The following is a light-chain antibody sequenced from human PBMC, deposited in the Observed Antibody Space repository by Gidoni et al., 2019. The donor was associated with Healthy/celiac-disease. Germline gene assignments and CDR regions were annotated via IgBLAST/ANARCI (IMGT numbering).Light chain of an antibody. CDR1: QSISSY. J-gene: IGKJ4*01. CDR3: QQSYSTPLT. Sequence: DIPMTQSPSSLSASVGDRVTITCRASQSISSYLNWYQQKPGKAPKLLIYAASSLQRGVPSRFSGSGSVTDFTLTISSLQPEDFATYYCQQSYSTPLTFGGGTKVEIK. CDR2: AAS. V-gene: IGKV1-39*01.